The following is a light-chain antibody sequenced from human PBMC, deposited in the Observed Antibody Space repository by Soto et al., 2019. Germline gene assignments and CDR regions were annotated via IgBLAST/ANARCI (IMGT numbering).Light chain of an antibody. CDR2: DIS. CDR3: QQYENLPYT. Sequence: DIQMTQSASSLSASVGDRVTITCQASQVITNYLNWYQQKPGKAPKLLIYDISTLEIGVPSRFRGSGCGTDFTFTISGLQPEDIATYYCQQYENLPYTFGQGTKLEI. V-gene: IGKV1-33*01. CDR1: QVITNY. J-gene: IGKJ2*01.